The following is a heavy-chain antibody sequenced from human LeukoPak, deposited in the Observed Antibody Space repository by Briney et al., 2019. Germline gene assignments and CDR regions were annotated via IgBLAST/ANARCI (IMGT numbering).Heavy chain of an antibody. CDR3: ARAGYGGNLDY. CDR2: INHSGST. V-gene: IGHV4-34*01. J-gene: IGHJ4*02. Sequence: SETLSLTCAVYGGSFSGYYWSWIRQPPGKGMEWIGEINHSGSTNYNPSLKSRVTISVDTSKNQFSLKLSSVTAADTAVYYCARAGYGGNLDYWGQGTLVTVSS. D-gene: IGHD4/OR15-4a*01. CDR1: GGSFSGYY.